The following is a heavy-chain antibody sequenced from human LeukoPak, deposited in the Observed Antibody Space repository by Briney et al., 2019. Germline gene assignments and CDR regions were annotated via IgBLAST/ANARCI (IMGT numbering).Heavy chain of an antibody. CDR2: ISSSSNHI. J-gene: IGHJ4*02. D-gene: IGHD1-26*01. CDR3: ARGRVGADFDY. V-gene: IGHV3-21*01. Sequence: GSLRLSCAASGFTFSSYIMNWVRQAPGKGLEWVSSISSSSNHIYYADSMKGRFTISRDNAKNSLFLQMNTLRAEDTAVYYCARGRVGADFDYWGQGTLVTVSS. CDR1: GFTFSSYI.